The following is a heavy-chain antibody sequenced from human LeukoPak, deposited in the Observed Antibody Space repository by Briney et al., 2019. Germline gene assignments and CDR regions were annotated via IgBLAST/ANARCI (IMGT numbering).Heavy chain of an antibody. CDR1: GGSFSGYY. J-gene: IGHJ5*02. V-gene: IGHV4-34*01. Sequence: SETLSLTCAVYGGSFSGYYWSWIRQPPGKGLEWIGEINHSGSTNYNPSLKSRVTISVDTSKNQSSLKLSSVTAADTAVYYCARHRSIAAAARGWFDPWGQGTLVTVSS. CDR2: INHSGST. CDR3: ARHRSIAAAARGWFDP. D-gene: IGHD6-13*01.